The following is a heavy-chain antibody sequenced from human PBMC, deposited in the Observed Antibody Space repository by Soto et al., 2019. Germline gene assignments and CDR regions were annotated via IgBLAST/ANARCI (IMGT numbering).Heavy chain of an antibody. D-gene: IGHD4-17*01. CDR2: IYSSGST. V-gene: IGHV4-4*07. Sequence: SETLSLTCTVTGGTISGYYWTWIRQSAGGGLEWIGRIYSSGSTNYNPSLKSRVTISKDTSRSRVVLTISNMNPEDTGTYFCAHAGDYDLLSFDHWGPGTLVTVSS. CDR3: AHAGDYDLLSFDH. J-gene: IGHJ4*02. CDR1: GGTISGYY.